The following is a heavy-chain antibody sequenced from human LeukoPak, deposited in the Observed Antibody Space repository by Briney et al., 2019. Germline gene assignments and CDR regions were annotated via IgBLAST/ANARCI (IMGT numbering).Heavy chain of an antibody. Sequence: KTGGSLRLSCAASGFTFSTNSMNWVRQAPGKGLEWVSSIGPSSTSIYYADSLKGRFTISRDKAKNSLYLQMNSLRAEDTAVYYCARENGEAFDYWGQGTLVTVSS. CDR3: ARENGEAFDY. CDR2: IGPSSTSI. D-gene: IGHD4-17*01. V-gene: IGHV3-21*01. CDR1: GFTFSTNS. J-gene: IGHJ4*02.